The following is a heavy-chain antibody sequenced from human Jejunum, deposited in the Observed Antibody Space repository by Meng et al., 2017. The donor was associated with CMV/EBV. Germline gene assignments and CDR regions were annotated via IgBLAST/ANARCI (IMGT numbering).Heavy chain of an antibody. CDR1: GYSFPGHY. D-gene: IGHD2/OR15-2a*01. CDR2: INPNTGAA. V-gene: IGHV1-2*02. Sequence: SGKGSCKASGYSFPGHYINWVRQTPGQGIEWMGWINPNTGAANYAQKFQGRVTVTRDTSINTAYMELTSLRLDDTAVYYCSRDMSMGAWGQGTLVTVSS. CDR3: SRDMSMGA. J-gene: IGHJ4*02.